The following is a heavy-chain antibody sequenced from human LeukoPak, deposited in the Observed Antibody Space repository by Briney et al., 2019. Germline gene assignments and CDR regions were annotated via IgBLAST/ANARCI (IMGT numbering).Heavy chain of an antibody. CDR2: ISAYNGNT. J-gene: IGHJ4*02. CDR1: GYTFTSYG. D-gene: IGHD3-10*01. Sequence: GASVKVSCKASGYTFTSYGISWVRQAPGQGLEWMGWISAYNGNTNYAQKLQGRVTMTTDTSTSTAYMELRSLRSDDTAVYYCARTSRSILWFGELDLDDYWGQGTLVTVSS. CDR3: ARTSRSILWFGELDLDDY. V-gene: IGHV1-18*01.